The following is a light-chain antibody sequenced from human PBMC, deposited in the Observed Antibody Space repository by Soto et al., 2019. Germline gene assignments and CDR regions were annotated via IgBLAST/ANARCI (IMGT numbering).Light chain of an antibody. CDR2: GAS. V-gene: IGKV3-20*01. Sequence: EIVLTQSPGTLSLSPGERATLSCRASQSVSSSYLASHQQKPGQAPRLLIYGASTRATGIPDRFSGSGSGTDFTLTISRLEPEDFAVYYCQQYGSSSLTFGGGSKVEIK. CDR1: QSVSSSY. J-gene: IGKJ4*01. CDR3: QQYGSSSLT.